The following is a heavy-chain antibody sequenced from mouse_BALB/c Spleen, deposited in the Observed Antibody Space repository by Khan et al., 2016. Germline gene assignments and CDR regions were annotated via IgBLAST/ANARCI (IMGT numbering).Heavy chain of an antibody. V-gene: IGHV3-6*02. D-gene: IGHD2-1*01. Sequence: EVQLQESGPGLVKPSQSLSLTCSVTGFSITSGYYWNWIRQFPGNKLEWMGYISYDGSNNYNPSLKTRISITRDTAKNQFFLQLNSVTTEDTATYYCARDGNYGLAYWGQGTLVTVSA. CDR2: ISYDGSN. CDR3: ARDGNYGLAY. CDR1: GFSITSGYY. J-gene: IGHJ3*01.